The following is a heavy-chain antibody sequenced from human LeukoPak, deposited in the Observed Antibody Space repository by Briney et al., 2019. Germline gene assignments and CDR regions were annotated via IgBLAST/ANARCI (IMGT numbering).Heavy chain of an antibody. CDR3: AKDYYYDSSGYYLLGYYYYGMDV. CDR1: GFTFSSYA. V-gene: IGHV3-30-3*01. Sequence: GRSLRLSCAASGFTFSSYAMHWVRQAPGKGLEWVAVISYDGSNKYYADSVKGRFTISRDNSKNTLYLQMNSLRAEDTAVYYCAKDYYYDSSGYYLLGYYYYGMDVWGQGTTVTVSS. D-gene: IGHD3-22*01. J-gene: IGHJ6*02. CDR2: ISYDGSNK.